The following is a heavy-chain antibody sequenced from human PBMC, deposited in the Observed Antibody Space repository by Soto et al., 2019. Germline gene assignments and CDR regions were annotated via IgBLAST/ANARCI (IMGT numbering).Heavy chain of an antibody. CDR2: IIPIFGTA. J-gene: IGHJ4*02. D-gene: IGHD6-19*01. CDR3: AREGAVAGTGGFDY. V-gene: IGHV1-69*01. Sequence: QVQLVQSGAEVKKPGSSVKVSCKASGGTFSSYAISWVRQAPGQGLEWMGGIIPIFGTANYAQKFQGRVTITADESTSTAYKELSSLRSEDTAVYYCAREGAVAGTGGFDYWGQGTLVTVSS. CDR1: GGTFSSYA.